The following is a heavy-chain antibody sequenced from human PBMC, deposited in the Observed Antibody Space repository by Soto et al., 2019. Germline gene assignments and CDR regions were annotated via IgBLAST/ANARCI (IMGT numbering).Heavy chain of an antibody. CDR1: GFTFDTYA. CDR2: IGSSGST. D-gene: IGHD3-3*01. J-gene: IGHJ4*02. CDR3: AKGFRSLEWYSLAPFDY. V-gene: IGHV3-23*01. Sequence: GGSLRLSCVASGFTFDTYALNWVRQAPWKGLEWVSAIGSSGSTSYADSVKGRFTISRDTPKKTLYLQMNSLRVEDTAKYYCAKGFRSLEWYSLAPFDYWGQGALVTVSS.